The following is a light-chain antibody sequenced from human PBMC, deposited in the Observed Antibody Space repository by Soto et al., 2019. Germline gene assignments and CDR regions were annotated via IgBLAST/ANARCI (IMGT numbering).Light chain of an antibody. V-gene: IGKV3-11*01. CDR3: QQANSFPIP. CDR2: DAS. CDR1: RTLSIN. J-gene: IGKJ5*01. Sequence: SPGTLSLTTGERATLSCRASRTLSINSLAWYQQKPGQAPRLLIYDASNRATGIPARFSGSGSGTDFTLTISSLEPEDCATYYCQQANSFPIPFGQGTLLAVK.